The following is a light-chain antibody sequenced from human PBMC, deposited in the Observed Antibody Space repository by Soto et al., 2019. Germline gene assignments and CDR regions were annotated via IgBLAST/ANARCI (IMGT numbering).Light chain of an antibody. CDR2: GNN. CDR3: QSYDSSLSAVV. V-gene: IGLV1-40*01. Sequence: QSVLTQPPSVSGAPGQRVTISCTGSSSNIGAGYDVHWYQRLPGTAPKLLIYGNNNRPSGVPDRFSGSKSGTSASLAITGLQAEDETDYYCQSYDSSLSAVVFGGGTQLTVL. CDR1: SSNIGAGYD. J-gene: IGLJ2*01.